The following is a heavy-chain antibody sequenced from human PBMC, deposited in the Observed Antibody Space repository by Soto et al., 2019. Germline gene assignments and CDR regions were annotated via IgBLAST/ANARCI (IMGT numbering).Heavy chain of an antibody. D-gene: IGHD3-3*01. Sequence: GGSLRLSCAASGFTFSSFGMRWVRQAPGKGLEWVSLIWYDGSKKSYGDSVKGRFTISRDNSRNTVYLQMNSLRADDTAVYYCARDASYYSLWSGYYPSRNGMDVWGQGTTVTSP. V-gene: IGHV3-33*01. CDR2: IWYDGSKK. CDR3: ARDASYYSLWSGYYPSRNGMDV. J-gene: IGHJ6*02. CDR1: GFTFSSFG.